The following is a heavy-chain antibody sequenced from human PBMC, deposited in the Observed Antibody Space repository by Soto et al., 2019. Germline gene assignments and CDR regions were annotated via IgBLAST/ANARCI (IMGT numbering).Heavy chain of an antibody. D-gene: IGHD3-3*01. J-gene: IGHJ4*01. V-gene: IGHV3-48*03. Sequence: PGGSLRLSCVASGFTFSTYEMNWVRQAPGGGLEWISYISGSSSMIYYTDSVKGRFTISRDNAKNSLYLQMNSLRAEDTAVYYCANDFWSEYRWGQGTLVTVSS. CDR1: GFTFSTYE. CDR2: ISGSSSMI. CDR3: ANDFWSEYR.